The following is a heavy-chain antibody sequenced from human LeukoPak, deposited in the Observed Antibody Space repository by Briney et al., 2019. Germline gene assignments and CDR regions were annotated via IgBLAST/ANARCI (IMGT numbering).Heavy chain of an antibody. V-gene: IGHV4-38-2*02. Sequence: PSETLSLTCSVSGYSINNGYYWGWIRQPPGKGLEWIGSIYHSGSTYYNPSLKSRVTISVDTSKNQFSLKLSSVTAADTAVYYCARDQRFYYDSSGYYSDAFDIWGQGTMVTVSS. CDR2: IYHSGST. CDR1: GYSINNGYY. D-gene: IGHD3-22*01. J-gene: IGHJ3*02. CDR3: ARDQRFYYDSSGYYSDAFDI.